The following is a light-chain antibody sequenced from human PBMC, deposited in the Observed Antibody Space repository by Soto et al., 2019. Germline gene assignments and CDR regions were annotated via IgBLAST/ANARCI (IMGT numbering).Light chain of an antibody. J-gene: IGKJ1*01. CDR1: QSVRRN. Sequence: IVMTKSPATLSVSPGERATLACRAIQSVRRNLAWYQHKPGHAPRLLIYGASTRATGIPARFSGSGSGTKFTLPISSLQSEDFAVYYCQQYNNWPPGTFGQGTKVEIK. CDR2: GAS. CDR3: QQYNNWPPGT. V-gene: IGKV3-15*01.